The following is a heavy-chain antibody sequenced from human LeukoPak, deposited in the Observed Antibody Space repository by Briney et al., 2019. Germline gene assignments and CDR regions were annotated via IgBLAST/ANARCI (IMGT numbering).Heavy chain of an antibody. CDR2: INPSGGST. Sequence: ASVKVSCKASGYTFTSFYMHWVRQAPGQGLEWMGIINPSGGSTSYAQKFQGRVTMTRDTSTSTVYMELSSLRSEDTAVYYCARAVGATYFDYWGQGTLVTVSS. V-gene: IGHV1-46*01. J-gene: IGHJ4*02. CDR3: ARAVGATYFDY. D-gene: IGHD1-26*01. CDR1: GYTFTSFY.